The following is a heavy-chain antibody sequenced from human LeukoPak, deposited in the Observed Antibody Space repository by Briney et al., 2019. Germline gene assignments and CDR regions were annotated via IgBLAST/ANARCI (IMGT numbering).Heavy chain of an antibody. D-gene: IGHD5-18*01. V-gene: IGHV4-4*07. CDR1: GDSIISNY. J-gene: IGHJ4*02. CDR2: IYYSGST. Sequence: SETLSLTCTVSGDSIISNYWSWIRHPAGQGLERIGRIYYSGSTNYNPSLKSRLSISVDTSTNQFSLRLTTVTAADTAVYYCAKDLTGLLDSGSDYWGQGTLVTVSS. CDR3: AKDLTGLLDSGSDY.